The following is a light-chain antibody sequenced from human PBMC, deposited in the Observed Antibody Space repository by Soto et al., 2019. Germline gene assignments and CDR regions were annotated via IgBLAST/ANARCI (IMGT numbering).Light chain of an antibody. CDR3: SSYKSTNNQV. CDR2: EVS. V-gene: IGLV2-14*01. J-gene: IGLJ1*01. Sequence: QSALTQPASVSGSPGQSITISCTGTSSDVGAYKYVSWYQQHPGKAPKLMIYEVSNRPSGVSNRFSGSKSGNTASVTISGLQAEDEADYYCSSYKSTNNQVFGTGTKVTVL. CDR1: SSDVGAYKY.